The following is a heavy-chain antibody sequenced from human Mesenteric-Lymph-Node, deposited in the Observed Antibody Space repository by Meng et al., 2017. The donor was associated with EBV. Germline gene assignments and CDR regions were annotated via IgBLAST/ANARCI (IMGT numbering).Heavy chain of an antibody. CDR3: ARVSGPYYSPWFDP. J-gene: IGHJ5*02. CDR2: IFNSGST. V-gene: IGHV4-61*01. CDR1: GDSVSSTRCY. Sequence: QVQLPHGGAGLVKPSETLSLTCTVSGDSVSSTRCYWSWIRQPPGRGLEWIGYIFNSGSTNYNPSLRSRATISVDTSRNQFSLTLNSVTAADTAVYYCARVSGPYYSPWFDPWGQGSLVTVSS. D-gene: IGHD2/OR15-2a*01.